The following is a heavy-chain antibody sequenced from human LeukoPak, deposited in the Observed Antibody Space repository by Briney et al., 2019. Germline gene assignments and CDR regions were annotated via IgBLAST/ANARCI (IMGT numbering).Heavy chain of an antibody. J-gene: IGHJ3*02. CDR1: GGSISSGGDY. CDR3: AREAREGHVFDI. D-gene: IGHD5-24*01. V-gene: IGHV4-31*03. CDR2: IYHNGDT. Sequence: SETLSLTCTVSGGSISSGGDYWSWIRQLPGKGLEWIGYIYHNGDTFCNPSLKSRVIISVDTSKNRFSLKLRSVTAADTAVYYCAREAREGHVFDIWGQGTMVTVSS.